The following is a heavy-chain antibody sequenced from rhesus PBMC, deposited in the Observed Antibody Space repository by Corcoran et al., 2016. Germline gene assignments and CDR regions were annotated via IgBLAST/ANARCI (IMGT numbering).Heavy chain of an antibody. V-gene: IGHV1-111*02. J-gene: IGHJ6*01. CDR3: ATPLVKGSLYGLDS. D-gene: IGHD4-29*01. CDR2: VDPDDGEA. Sequence: EVQLVQSGAEVKKPGASVKISCKSSGYTFTAYYLPGGRQAHGKGREWMGRVDPDDGEAIHAQKFQDRVTITADTSTDTAYMELSSLRSEDTAVYYCATPLVKGSLYGLDSWGQGVVVTVSS. CDR1: GYTFTAYY.